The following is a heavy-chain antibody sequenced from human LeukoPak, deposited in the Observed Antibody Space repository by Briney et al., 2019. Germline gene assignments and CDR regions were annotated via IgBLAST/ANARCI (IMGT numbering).Heavy chain of an antibody. V-gene: IGHV3-7*01. CDR2: IKQDGDEK. CDR1: GFIFSDYW. D-gene: IGHD6-13*01. J-gene: IGHJ4*01. CDR3: ARDGTAAGLYFDL. Sequence: PGGSLRLYCGVSGFIFSDYWMNWVRQAPGKGLEWVASIKQDGDEKSYVDSVKGRFTISRDNAKNSLYLQMSSLRAEDTAVYYCARDGTAAGLYFDLWGQGTPVTVSS.